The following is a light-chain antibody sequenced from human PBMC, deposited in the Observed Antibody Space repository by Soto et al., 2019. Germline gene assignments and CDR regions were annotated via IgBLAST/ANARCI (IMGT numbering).Light chain of an antibody. CDR1: QSISSW. J-gene: IGKJ1*01. V-gene: IGKV1-5*01. CDR2: DAS. Sequence: DIQMTQSPSTLSASVVDRGTITFRASQSISSWLAWYQQKPGKAPKLLIYDASSLQSGVPSRFGGSGSGTDFTLTISSLQSEDFAVYHCQQYYNWWTFGQGTKVDIK. CDR3: QQYYNWWT.